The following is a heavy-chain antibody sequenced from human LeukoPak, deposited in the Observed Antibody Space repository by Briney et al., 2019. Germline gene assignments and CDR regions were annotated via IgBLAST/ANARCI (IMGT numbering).Heavy chain of an antibody. CDR1: GFTFSSYA. CDR3: ARDRGWFGEVVD. D-gene: IGHD3-10*01. J-gene: IGHJ4*02. V-gene: IGHV3-21*01. CDR2: ISSSSSYI. Sequence: SGGSLRLSCAASGFTFSSYAMSWVRQSPGKGLEWVSSISSSSSYIYYADSVKGRFTISRDNAKNSLYLQMNSLRAEDTAVYYCARDRGWFGEVVDWGQGTLVTVSS.